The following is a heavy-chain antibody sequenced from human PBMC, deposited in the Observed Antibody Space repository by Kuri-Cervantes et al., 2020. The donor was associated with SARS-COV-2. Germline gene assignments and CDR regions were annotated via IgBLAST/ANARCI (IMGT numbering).Heavy chain of an antibody. V-gene: IGHV3-30-3*01. Sequence: GGSLRLSCAASGFTFSSYAMHWVRQAPGKGLEWVAVISYDGSNKYYADSVKGRFTISRDNSKNTLYLQMNSLRAEDTAVYYCARARRGVQLGPFDYWGQGTLVTVSS. CDR1: GFTFSSYA. D-gene: IGHD1-1*01. CDR2: ISYDGSNK. J-gene: IGHJ4*02. CDR3: ARARRGVQLGPFDY.